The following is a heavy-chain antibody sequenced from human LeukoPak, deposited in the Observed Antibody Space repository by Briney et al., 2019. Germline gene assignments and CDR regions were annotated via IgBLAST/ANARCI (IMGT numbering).Heavy chain of an antibody. CDR1: GGSISSYY. CDR2: IYTSGST. CDR3: ARHAAWFGDWYWFDP. Sequence: SETLSLTCTVSGGSISSYYWSWIRQPPGKGLEWIGYIYTSGSTNYNPSLKSRVTISVDTSKNQFSLKLSSVTAADTAVYYCARHAAWFGDWYWFDPWRQGTLVTVSS. J-gene: IGHJ5*02. V-gene: IGHV4-4*09. D-gene: IGHD3-10*01.